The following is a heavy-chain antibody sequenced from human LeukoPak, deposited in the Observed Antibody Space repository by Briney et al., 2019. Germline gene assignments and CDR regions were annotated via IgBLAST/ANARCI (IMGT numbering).Heavy chain of an antibody. V-gene: IGHV5-51*01. CDR1: GYSFTNYR. D-gene: IGHD1-26*01. CDR2: IYPSDSET. Sequence: GESLKISCKGSGYSFTNYRIGWVRQMPGKGLEWMGIIYPSDSETRYSPSFQGQVTISVDKSISTAYLQWSSLKASDTAMYYCGRKISGSYYGLDYWGQGTLVTVSS. J-gene: IGHJ4*02. CDR3: GRKISGSYYGLDY.